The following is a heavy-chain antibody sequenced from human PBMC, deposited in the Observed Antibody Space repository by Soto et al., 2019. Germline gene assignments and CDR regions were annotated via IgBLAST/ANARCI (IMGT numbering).Heavy chain of an antibody. CDR3: ARGPRDIVLVPAAMVGMDV. J-gene: IGHJ6*02. CDR1: GGSISSGGYY. Sequence: QVQLQESGPGLVKPSQTLSLTCTVSGGSISSGGYYWSWIRQHPGKGLEWIGYIYYSGSTYYNPSLKSRVTISVDTSKNQFSLKLSSVTAADTAVYYCARGPRDIVLVPAAMVGMDVWGQGTTVTVSS. V-gene: IGHV4-31*03. CDR2: IYYSGST. D-gene: IGHD2-2*01.